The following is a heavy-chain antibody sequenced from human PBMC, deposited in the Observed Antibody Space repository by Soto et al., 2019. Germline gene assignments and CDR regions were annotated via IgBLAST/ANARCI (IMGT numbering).Heavy chain of an antibody. CDR3: AGAPIAAAGSYGMDV. CDR1: GGTFSSYT. Sequence: QVQLVQSGAEVKKPGSSVKVSCKASGGTFSSYTISWVRQAPGQGLEWMGRIIPILGIANYAQKFQGRVTITANKATSTAYMALSSLRSEDTAVYYCAGAPIAAAGSYGMDVWGQGTTVTVSS. V-gene: IGHV1-69*02. CDR2: IIPILGIA. D-gene: IGHD6-13*01. J-gene: IGHJ6*02.